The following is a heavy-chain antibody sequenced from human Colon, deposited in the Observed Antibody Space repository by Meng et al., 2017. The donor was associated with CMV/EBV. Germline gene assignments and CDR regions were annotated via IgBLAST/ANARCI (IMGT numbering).Heavy chain of an antibody. Sequence: LPESVQLRATLPEAVTLTAPVSVDTTSTHHGCPRQEPAGGGLGWPVRIATKSHTDYNPSLTTRATIWLDTSNNQFSLKLTSVTAADTAVYYCVRGGYSGTQTGGVQEYWGQGTLVTVSS. CDR1: VDTTSTHH. J-gene: IGHJ4*02. D-gene: IGHD5-12*01. CDR3: VRGGYSGTQTGGVQEY. CDR2: IATKSHT. V-gene: IGHV4-4*07.